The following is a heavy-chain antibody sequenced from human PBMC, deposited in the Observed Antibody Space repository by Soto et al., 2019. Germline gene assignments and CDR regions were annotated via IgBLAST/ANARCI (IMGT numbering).Heavy chain of an antibody. J-gene: IGHJ4*02. D-gene: IGHD6-13*01. CDR2: INPNSGGT. V-gene: IGHV1-2*02. Sequence: ASVKVSCKAGGYTFSDYYKQWVRQAPGQGLEYMGWINPNSGGTNYAQKFQGRVTMTRDTSISTAYMELSRLRSDDTAVYYCANGNIAVAGAVGESGEPPRNWGQGTLVTVSS. CDR3: ANGNIAVAGAVGESGEPPRN. CDR1: GYTFSDYY.